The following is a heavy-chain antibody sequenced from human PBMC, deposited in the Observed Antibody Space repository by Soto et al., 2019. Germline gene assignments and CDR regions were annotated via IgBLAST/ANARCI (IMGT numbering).Heavy chain of an antibody. CDR2: IPGSGGT. CDR3: AKDRQPDGFWPFDH. J-gene: IGHJ4*02. D-gene: IGHD3-3*01. Sequence: EVQLLESGGGLVQPGGSLRLSCAASGFTFHTYAMSWVRQTPGKGLEWISGIPGSGGTYYADAVKGRFTISRDNSTNTLYLQMNSLRAEDTAMYYCAKDRQPDGFWPFDHWGQGTLITVSS. CDR1: GFTFHTYA. V-gene: IGHV3-23*01.